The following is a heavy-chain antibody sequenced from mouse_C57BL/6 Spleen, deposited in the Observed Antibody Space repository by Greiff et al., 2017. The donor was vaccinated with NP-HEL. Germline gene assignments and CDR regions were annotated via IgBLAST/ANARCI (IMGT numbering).Heavy chain of an antibody. V-gene: IGHV10-1*01. J-gene: IGHJ4*01. CDR3: VRHPPQSMGY. CDR1: GFSFNTYA. CDR2: IRSKSNNYAT. Sequence: EVQLVESGGGLVQPKGSLKLSCEASGFSFNTYAMNWVRQAPGKGLEWVARIRSKSNNYATYYADSVKDRFTISRDDSESMLYLQMNNLKTEDTAMYYCVRHPPQSMGYWGQGASVTVSS.